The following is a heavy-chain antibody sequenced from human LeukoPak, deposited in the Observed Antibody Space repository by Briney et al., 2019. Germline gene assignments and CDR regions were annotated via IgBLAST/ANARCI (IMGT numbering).Heavy chain of an antibody. CDR1: GFTFSSYA. CDR3: ANLGIDGYDY. CDR2: ISPSGGDT. V-gene: IGHV3-23*01. J-gene: IGHJ4*02. Sequence: GGSLRLSCAASGFTFSSYAMTWVRQAPGEGLECVSSISPSGGDTYYADSVQGRFSVSRDNSKNTLYLQMNSLRAEDTAVYYCANLGIDGYDYWGQGTLVTVSS. D-gene: IGHD5-24*01.